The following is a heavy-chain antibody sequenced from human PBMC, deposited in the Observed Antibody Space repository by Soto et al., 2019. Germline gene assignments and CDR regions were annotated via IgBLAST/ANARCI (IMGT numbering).Heavy chain of an antibody. J-gene: IGHJ4*02. CDR1: GGSINTFY. D-gene: IGHD5-12*01. V-gene: IGHV4-4*07. Sequence: SETLSLTCTVSGGSINTFYWSWVRQPAGKGLEWIGRIFSSGSTSFNPSLESRVAMSVDTSKNHFSQNLSSVTAADMAVYYCAREGSYSAYNFAHGIQLWSFDFWGQGALVTVSS. CDR2: IFSSGST. CDR3: AREGSYSAYNFAHGIQLWSFDF.